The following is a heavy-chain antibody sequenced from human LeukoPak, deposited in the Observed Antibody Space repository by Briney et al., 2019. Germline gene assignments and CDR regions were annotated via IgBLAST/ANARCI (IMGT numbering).Heavy chain of an antibody. V-gene: IGHV4-38-2*01. CDR3: ARHGSNYGDAFDI. Sequence: PPETLSLTCAVSGHSISSGYYWGWIRQPPGKGLEWIGSTYHSGSTYYNPSLKSRVTISVDTSKNQFSLKLSSVTAADTAVYYCARHGSNYGDAFDIWGQGTMVTVSS. D-gene: IGHD4/OR15-4a*01. CDR1: GHSISSGYY. J-gene: IGHJ3*02. CDR2: TYHSGST.